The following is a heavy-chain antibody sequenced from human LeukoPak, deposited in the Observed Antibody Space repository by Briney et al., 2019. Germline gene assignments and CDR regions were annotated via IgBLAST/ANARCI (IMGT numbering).Heavy chain of an antibody. CDR1: GGSISTYY. CDR2: IYYSGST. Sequence: SETLSLTCTVSGGSISTYYWSWIRQPPGKRLEWIGYIYYSGSTTYNPSLKSRVTISVDMSKNQFSLRLTSVTAADTAVYYCAREAVGPLYGLDVWGQGTTVTVSS. J-gene: IGHJ6*02. D-gene: IGHD2-2*01. V-gene: IGHV4-59*01. CDR3: AREAVGPLYGLDV.